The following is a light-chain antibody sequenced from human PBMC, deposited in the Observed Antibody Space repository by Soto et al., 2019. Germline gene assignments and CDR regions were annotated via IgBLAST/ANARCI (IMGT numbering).Light chain of an antibody. Sequence: QLVLTQSSSASASLGSSVKLTGTLSSGHRTYIIAWHQQQPGKAPRYLMKVESSGSYNKGSGVPDRFSGSSSGADRYLTISNLQSEDEADYYCETWDSNTWVFGGGTKVTVL. J-gene: IGLJ3*02. CDR3: ETWDSNTWV. V-gene: IGLV4-60*03. CDR2: VESSGSY. CDR1: SGHRTYI.